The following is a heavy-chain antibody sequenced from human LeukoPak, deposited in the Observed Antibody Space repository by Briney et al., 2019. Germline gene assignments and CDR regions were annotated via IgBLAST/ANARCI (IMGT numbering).Heavy chain of an antibody. CDR2: IYTSGST. V-gene: IGHV4-61*02. D-gene: IGHD2-15*01. J-gene: IGHJ6*03. CDR1: GGSISSSSYY. Sequence: SSETLSLTCTVSGGSISSSSYYWSWIRQPAGKGLEWIGRIYTSGSTNYNPSLKSRVTISVDTSKNQFSLKLSSVTAADTAVYYCARTAVAPHYYYYYYMDVWGKGTTVTISS. CDR3: ARTAVAPHYYYYYYMDV.